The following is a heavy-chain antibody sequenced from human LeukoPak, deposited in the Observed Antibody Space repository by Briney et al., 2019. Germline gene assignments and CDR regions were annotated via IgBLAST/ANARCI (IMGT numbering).Heavy chain of an antibody. D-gene: IGHD6-19*01. Sequence: GGSLRLSCAASGFTFSSYAMSWVRQAPGKGLEWVSAISGSGGSTYYADSVKGRFTNSRDNSKNTLYLQMNSLRAEDTAVYYCAKVRHGKEWLAHEFDYWGQGTLVTVSS. CDR1: GFTFSSYA. V-gene: IGHV3-23*01. J-gene: IGHJ4*02. CDR2: ISGSGGST. CDR3: AKVRHGKEWLAHEFDY.